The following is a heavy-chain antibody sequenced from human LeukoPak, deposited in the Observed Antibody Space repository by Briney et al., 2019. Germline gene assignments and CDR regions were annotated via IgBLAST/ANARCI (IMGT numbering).Heavy chain of an antibody. CDR1: GYTFTSYY. Sequence: GASVKVSCKASGYTFTSYYMHWVRQAPGQGLEWMGIIDPSGGSTSYAQKFQGRVTMTRNTSISTAYMELSSLRSEDTAVYYCARGRTATRSSLPGYWGQGTLVTVSS. CDR3: ARGRTATRSSLPGY. CDR2: IDPSGGST. J-gene: IGHJ4*02. D-gene: IGHD5-12*01. V-gene: IGHV1-46*01.